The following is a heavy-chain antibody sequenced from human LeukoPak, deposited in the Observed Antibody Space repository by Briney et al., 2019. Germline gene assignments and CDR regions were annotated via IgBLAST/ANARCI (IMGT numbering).Heavy chain of an antibody. CDR3: ARPTSSVPDYYGSGWEKWIDP. D-gene: IGHD3-10*01. CDR2: ISAYNGNT. CDR1: GYTFTSYG. Sequence: ASVKVSCKASGYTFTSYGISWVRQAPGQGLEWMGWISAYNGNTNYAQKLQGRVTMTTDTSTSTAYMELRSLRSDDTAVYYCARPTSSVPDYYGSGWEKWIDPWGQGTLVTVSS. J-gene: IGHJ5*02. V-gene: IGHV1-18*01.